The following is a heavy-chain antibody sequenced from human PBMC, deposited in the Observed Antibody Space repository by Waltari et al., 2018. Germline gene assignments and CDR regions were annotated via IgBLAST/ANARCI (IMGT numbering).Heavy chain of an antibody. J-gene: IGHJ4*02. CDR1: GYPFTDYY. CDR2: VDPEDGET. CDR3: ATQRGYCSGGSCYHGGY. V-gene: IGHV1-69-2*01. D-gene: IGHD2-15*01. Sequence: EVQLVQSGAEVKTPGATVKISCKASGYPFTDYYMHLVQQAPGKGLEWMGRVDPEDGETIYAEKFQGRVTITADTSTDTAYMELSSLRSEDTAVYYCATQRGYCSGGSCYHGGYWGQGTLVTVSS.